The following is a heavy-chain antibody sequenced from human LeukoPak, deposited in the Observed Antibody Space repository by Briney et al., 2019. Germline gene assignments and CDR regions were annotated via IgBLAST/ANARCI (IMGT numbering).Heavy chain of an antibody. J-gene: IGHJ3*02. D-gene: IGHD4-17*01. V-gene: IGHV3-21*01. CDR2: IIRGSGYI. CDR1: GFTLSSYT. CDR3: ARGDYGDDHAFDI. Sequence: GGSLRLSCAASGFTLSSYTMNWLRQAPGKGLEWVSSIIRGSGYIYYADSVKGRLTISRDNPKNSLYLQMNSLRAEDTAVYYYARGDYGDDHAFDIWGQGTMVTVSS.